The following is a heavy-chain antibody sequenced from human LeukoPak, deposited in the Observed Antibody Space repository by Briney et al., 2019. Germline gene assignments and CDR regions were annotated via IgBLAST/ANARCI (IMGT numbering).Heavy chain of an antibody. CDR2: INHSGST. J-gene: IGHJ4*02. Sequence: SETLSLTCAVYGGSSSGYYWSWIRQPPGKGLEWIGEINHSGSTNYNPSLKSRVTISVDTSKNQFSLKLSSVTAADTAVYYCARGQIEPDTVTNVSYYFDYWGQGTLVTVSS. CDR1: GGSSSGYY. D-gene: IGHD4-4*01. V-gene: IGHV4-34*01. CDR3: ARGQIEPDTVTNVSYYFDY.